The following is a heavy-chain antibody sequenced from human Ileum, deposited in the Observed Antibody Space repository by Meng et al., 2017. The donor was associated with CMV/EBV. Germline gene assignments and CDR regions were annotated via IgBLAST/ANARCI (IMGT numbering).Heavy chain of an antibody. J-gene: IGHJ5*02. Sequence: ASVKVSCKASGYTFTNYDINWVRQATGQGLEWMRWMSPNSGKAGYAQKFQGRVTMTWNTSISTAYMELSSLRSEDTAVYYCARDNSAADLSWWFDPWGQGTLVTVSS. D-gene: IGHD6-13*01. CDR2: MSPNSGKA. V-gene: IGHV1-8*01. CDR3: ARDNSAADLSWWFDP. CDR1: GYTFTNYD.